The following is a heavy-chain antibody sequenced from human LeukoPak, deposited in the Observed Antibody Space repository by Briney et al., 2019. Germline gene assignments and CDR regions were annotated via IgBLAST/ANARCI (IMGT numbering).Heavy chain of an antibody. Sequence: PGGSLRLSCAASGFTFSSYAMSWVRQAPGKGLEWGSAISGSGGSTYYADSVKGRFTISRDNSKTTLYLQMNSLRAEDTAVYYCAKAVTMVRGVIIMAHYYYGMDVWGQGTTVTVSS. CDR1: GFTFSSYA. V-gene: IGHV3-23*01. CDR3: AKAVTMVRGVIIMAHYYYGMDV. CDR2: ISGSGGST. D-gene: IGHD3-10*01. J-gene: IGHJ6*02.